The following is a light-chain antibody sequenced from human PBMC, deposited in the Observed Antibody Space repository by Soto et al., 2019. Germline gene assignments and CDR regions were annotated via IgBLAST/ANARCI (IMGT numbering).Light chain of an antibody. CDR2: DTS. CDR3: QQRSNWPT. CDR1: QSVGSN. J-gene: IGKJ1*01. Sequence: EIVLTQSPATLSLSPGERATLSCRASQSVGSNLAWYQQNPGQAPRLLIYDTSSRATGIPARFSGSGSGTDFTLTISSLEPEDFAVYYCQQRSNWPTFGQGTKVEIK. V-gene: IGKV3-11*01.